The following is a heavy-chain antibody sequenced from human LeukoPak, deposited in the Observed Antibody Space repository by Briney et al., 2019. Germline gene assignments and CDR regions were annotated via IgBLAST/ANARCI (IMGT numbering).Heavy chain of an antibody. J-gene: IGHJ4*02. CDR3: ARHAAYYYDSSGCFDY. Sequence: GESLKISCKGSGYIFTSYWIGWVRQMPGKGLEWMGIIYPGDSDTRYSPSFQGQVTISADKSISTAYLQWSSLKASDTAMYYCARHAAYYYDSSGCFDYWGQGTLVTVSS. D-gene: IGHD3-22*01. CDR2: IYPGDSDT. V-gene: IGHV5-51*01. CDR1: GYIFTSYW.